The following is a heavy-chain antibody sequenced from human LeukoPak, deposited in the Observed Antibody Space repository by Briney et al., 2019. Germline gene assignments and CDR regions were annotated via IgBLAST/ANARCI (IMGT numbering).Heavy chain of an antibody. V-gene: IGHV4-39*01. D-gene: IGHD3-10*01. J-gene: IGHJ4*02. CDR1: GGSISSSSYY. Sequence: PSETLSLTCTVSGGSISSSSYYWGWIRQPPGKGLEWNGSIYYSGSTYYNPSLKSRVTISVDTSKNQFSLKLSSVTAADTAVYYCASSYYYGSGSYYFDYWGQGTLVTVSS. CDR2: IYYSGST. CDR3: ASSYYYGSGSYYFDY.